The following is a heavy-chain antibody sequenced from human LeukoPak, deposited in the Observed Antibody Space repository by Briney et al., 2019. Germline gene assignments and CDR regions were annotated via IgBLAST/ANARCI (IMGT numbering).Heavy chain of an antibody. Sequence: GSLRLSCAASGFTISNHYMSWVRQAPGKGLEWVANIKQDGSLRYYVESVKGRFAVSRDNSKNTLYLQMNSLRAEDTAVYYCAKRGGGTTVVTGYMDVWGKGTTVTVSS. J-gene: IGHJ6*03. D-gene: IGHD4-23*01. CDR1: GFTISNHY. CDR2: IKQDGSLR. CDR3: AKRGGGTTVVTGYMDV. V-gene: IGHV3-7*01.